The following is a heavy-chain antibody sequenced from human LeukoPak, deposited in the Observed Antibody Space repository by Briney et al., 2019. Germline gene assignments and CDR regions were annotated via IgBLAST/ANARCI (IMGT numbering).Heavy chain of an antibody. Sequence: ASVKVSCKASGYTFTSYDINWVRQATGQGLEWMGWMNPNSGNTGYAQKFQGRVTMTRDTSISTAYMELSRLRSDDTAVYYCARAHNTLSVNWFDPWGQGTLVTVSS. J-gene: IGHJ5*02. CDR2: MNPNSGNT. V-gene: IGHV1-8*01. CDR3: ARAHNTLSVNWFDP. CDR1: GYTFTSYD. D-gene: IGHD1-1*01.